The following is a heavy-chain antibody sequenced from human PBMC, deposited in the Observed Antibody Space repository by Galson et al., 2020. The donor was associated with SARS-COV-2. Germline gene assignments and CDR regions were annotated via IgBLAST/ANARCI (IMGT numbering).Heavy chain of an antibody. CDR3: AGGPQQLVYYYYCMDV. D-gene: IGHD6-13*01. CDR2: ISSSGSTI. V-gene: IGHV3-48*03. CDR1: GFTFSSYE. J-gene: IGHJ6*02. Sequence: SCAASGFTFSSYEMNWVRQAPGKGLEWVSYISSSGSTIYYADSVKGRFTISRDNAKNSLYLQMNSLRAEDTAVYYCAGGPQQLVYYYYCMDVWGQGTTVTVSS.